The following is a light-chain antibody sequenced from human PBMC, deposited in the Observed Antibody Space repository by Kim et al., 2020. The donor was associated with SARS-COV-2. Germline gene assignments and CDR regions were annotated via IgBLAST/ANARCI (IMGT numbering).Light chain of an antibody. CDR3: QAWDSNTAV. CDR2: QDT. CDR1: KLGDRY. V-gene: IGLV3-1*01. J-gene: IGLJ1*01. Sequence: SYELTQPPSVSVSPGQTATITCSGDKLGDRYACWYQQKPGQSPVLVIYQDTKRPSGIPERFSGSNSGNTATLTISGTQALDEADYYCQAWDSNTAVFGTGTKVTVL.